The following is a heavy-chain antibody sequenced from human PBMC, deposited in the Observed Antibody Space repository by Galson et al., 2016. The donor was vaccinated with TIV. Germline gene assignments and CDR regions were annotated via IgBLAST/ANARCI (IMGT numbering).Heavy chain of an antibody. D-gene: IGHD3-22*01. V-gene: IGHV3-66*02. CDR2: ISDDGNT. CDR3: ARDRVVDATYYYYYY. J-gene: IGHJ6*03. Sequence: SLRLSCAASGLSVSINYMTWVRQAPGKGLEWVSLISDDGNTYYADSVKGRFTISRDSSKNTLYLQMNTLRVEDTAVYFCARDRVVDATYYYYYY. CDR1: GLSVSINY.